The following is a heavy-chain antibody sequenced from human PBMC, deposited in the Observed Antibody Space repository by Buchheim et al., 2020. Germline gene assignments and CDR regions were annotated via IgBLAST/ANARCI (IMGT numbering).Heavy chain of an antibody. J-gene: IGHJ4*02. CDR1: GGTFSSYT. D-gene: IGHD3-22*01. Sequence: QVQLVQSGAEVKKPGSSVKVSCKASGGTFSSYTISWVRQAPGQGLEWMGRIIPILGIANSAQKFQGRVTITADKSTSNAYMELSSLRSEDTAVYYCARLSSGYYYLDYWGQGTL. CDR2: IIPILGIA. CDR3: ARLSSGYYYLDY. V-gene: IGHV1-69*02.